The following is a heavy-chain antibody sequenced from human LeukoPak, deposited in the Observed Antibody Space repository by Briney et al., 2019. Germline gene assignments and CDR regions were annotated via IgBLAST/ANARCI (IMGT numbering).Heavy chain of an antibody. D-gene: IGHD6-13*01. CDR3: AIDGHSSSWYGYFQH. Sequence: GGSXRLSCXASXFTFSSYAMRWVRQAPGKGVEGVAVISYDGSNKYYADSVKGRFTISRHNSKNTLYLQMNSLRAEDTAVYYCAIDGHSSSWYGYFQHWGQGTLVTVSS. CDR2: ISYDGSNK. V-gene: IGHV3-30*01. CDR1: XFTFSSYA. J-gene: IGHJ1*01.